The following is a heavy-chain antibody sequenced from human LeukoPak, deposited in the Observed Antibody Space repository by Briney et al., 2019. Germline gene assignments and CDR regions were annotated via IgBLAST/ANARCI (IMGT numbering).Heavy chain of an antibody. CDR3: ARAARVVGSGYYYVAYFQH. Sequence: HPGGSLRLSCAASGFTFSSYAMHWVRQAPGKGLEYVSAISSNGGSTYYANTVKGRFTISRDNSKNTLYLQMGSLRAEDMAVYYCARAARVVGSGYYYVAYFQHWGEGTLVTVSS. D-gene: IGHD3-22*01. J-gene: IGHJ1*01. V-gene: IGHV3-64*01. CDR2: ISSNGGST. CDR1: GFTFSSYA.